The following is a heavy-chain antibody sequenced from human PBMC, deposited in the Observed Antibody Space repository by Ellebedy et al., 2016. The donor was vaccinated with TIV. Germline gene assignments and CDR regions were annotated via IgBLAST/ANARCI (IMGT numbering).Heavy chain of an antibody. CDR2: ISYDGSNK. CDR1: GFTFSSYA. D-gene: IGHD4-23*01. CDR3: ARDHARHYGGNSGADKYYYYYYGMDV. V-gene: IGHV3-30-3*01. J-gene: IGHJ6*02. Sequence: GGSLRLSXAASGFTFSSYAMHWVRQAPGKGLEWVAVISYDGSNKYYADSVKGQFTISRDNSKNTLYLQMNSLRAEDTAVYYCARDHARHYGGNSGADKYYYYYYGMDVWGQGTTVTVSS.